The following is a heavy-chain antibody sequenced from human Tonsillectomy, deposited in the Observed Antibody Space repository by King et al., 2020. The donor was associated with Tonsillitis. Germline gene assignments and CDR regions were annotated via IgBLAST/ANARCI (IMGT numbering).Heavy chain of an antibody. V-gene: IGHV3-21*01. J-gene: IGHJ1*01. D-gene: IGHD2-2*01. CDR2: ISSSTSYI. CDR1: GFTFSSYS. Sequence: VQLVESGGGLVKPGGSLRLSCAASGFTFSSYSMNWVRQAPGKGLEWVSSISSSTSYIYYADSVKGRFTISRDNAKNSLYLQMNSLRAEDTAVYYCARDGGYCSSTSCYAQYFQHWGQGTLVTVSS. CDR3: ARDGGYCSSTSCYAQYFQH.